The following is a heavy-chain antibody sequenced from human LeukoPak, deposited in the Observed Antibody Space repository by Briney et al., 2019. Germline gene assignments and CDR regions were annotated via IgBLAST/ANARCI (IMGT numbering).Heavy chain of an antibody. V-gene: IGHV1-2*02. J-gene: IGHJ4*02. CDR1: GYTFTGYY. D-gene: IGHD3-22*01. CDR3: ARDRYDSSVFHDY. Sequence: ASVKVSCKASGYTFTGYYMHWVRQAPGQGLEWMGWINPNSGGTNYAQKFQGRVTMTRDTSISTAYMELSRLRSDDTAVYYCARDRYDSSVFHDYWGQGTLVTVSS. CDR2: INPNSGGT.